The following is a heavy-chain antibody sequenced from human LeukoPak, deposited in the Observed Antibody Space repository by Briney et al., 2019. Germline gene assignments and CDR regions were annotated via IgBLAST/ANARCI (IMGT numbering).Heavy chain of an antibody. V-gene: IGHV1-46*01. Sequence: ASVKVSCKASGYTFTNYYIHWMRQAPGQGLEWVGIINLNAVTTRYAQKFQGRITVTRDTSASTAYMELSSLRSEDTAVYYCAQDVSGAWGQGTLVTVSS. CDR1: GYTFTNYY. CDR2: INLNAVTT. CDR3: AQDVSGA. J-gene: IGHJ5*02.